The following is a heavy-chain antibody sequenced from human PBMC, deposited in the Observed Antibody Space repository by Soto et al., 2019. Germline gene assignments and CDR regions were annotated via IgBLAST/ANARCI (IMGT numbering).Heavy chain of an antibody. V-gene: IGHV3-15*01. J-gene: IGHJ4*02. CDR1: GFTFSYAL. Sequence: SGGSLRLSCATSGFTFSYALMNWVRQAPGKGLEWVGLIKSKTDGGTIDYPAPVKGRFTISRDDSRNTLYLQMNSLKTEDTAVYYCTTAHPRGPDYWGQGTLVTVSS. D-gene: IGHD5-12*01. CDR3: TTAHPRGPDY. CDR2: IKSKTDGGTI.